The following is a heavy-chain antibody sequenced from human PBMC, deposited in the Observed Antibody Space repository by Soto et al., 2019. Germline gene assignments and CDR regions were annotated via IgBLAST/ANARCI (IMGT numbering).Heavy chain of an antibody. V-gene: IGHV3-74*01. CDR2: INSDGSST. J-gene: IGHJ4*02. D-gene: IGHD6-13*01. Sequence: GGSLRLSCAASGFTFSSYWIHWVRQAPGKGLVWVSRINSDGSSTSYADSVKGRFTISRDNSKNTLYLQMNSLRAEDTAVYYCAKYPPGRAAARTHYFDYWGQGTLVTVSS. CDR3: AKYPPGRAAARTHYFDY. CDR1: GFTFSSYW.